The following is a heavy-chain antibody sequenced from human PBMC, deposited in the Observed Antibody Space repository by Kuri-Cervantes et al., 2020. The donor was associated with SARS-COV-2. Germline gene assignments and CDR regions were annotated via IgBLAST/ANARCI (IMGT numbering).Heavy chain of an antibody. CDR3: ARDRRYGGNLGRYYYYYYMDV. Sequence: SETLSLTCAVYGGSFSGYYWSWIRQPPGKGLEWIGEINHSGSTNYNPSLKSRVTISVDTSKNQFSLKLSSVTAADTAVYYCARDRRYGGNLGRYYYYYYMDVWGKGTTVTVSS. J-gene: IGHJ6*03. CDR1: GGSFSGYY. CDR2: INHSGST. V-gene: IGHV4-34*01. D-gene: IGHD4-23*01.